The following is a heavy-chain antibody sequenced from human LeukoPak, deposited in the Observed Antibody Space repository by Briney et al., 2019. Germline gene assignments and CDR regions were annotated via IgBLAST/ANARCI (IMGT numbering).Heavy chain of an antibody. CDR1: GYTFYSHG. CDR3: ARGVWGDAFDI. Sequence: GASVKVSCKASGYTFYSHGVTWVRQAPGQGPEWMGWISTFTGNTNYAQKFQDRVTMTTDTSTSTAYMELRSLRSDDTAMYYCARGVWGDAFDIWGQWTTVTVSS. J-gene: IGHJ3*02. D-gene: IGHD7-27*01. V-gene: IGHV1-18*01. CDR2: ISTFTGNT.